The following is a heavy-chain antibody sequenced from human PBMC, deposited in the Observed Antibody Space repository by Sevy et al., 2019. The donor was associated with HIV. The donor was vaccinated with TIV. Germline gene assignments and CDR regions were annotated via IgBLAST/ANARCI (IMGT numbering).Heavy chain of an antibody. D-gene: IGHD2-2*01. Sequence: GRSLRLSCAASGFTFSSYGMHWVRQAPGKGLEWVAVIWYDGSNKYYADSVKGRFTISRDNSKNTLYLQMNSLRAEDTAVYYCARGRYCSSTSCFRGYYYYGMDVWGQGTTVTVSS. CDR2: IWYDGSNK. J-gene: IGHJ6*02. CDR3: ARGRYCSSTSCFRGYYYYGMDV. CDR1: GFTFSSYG. V-gene: IGHV3-33*01.